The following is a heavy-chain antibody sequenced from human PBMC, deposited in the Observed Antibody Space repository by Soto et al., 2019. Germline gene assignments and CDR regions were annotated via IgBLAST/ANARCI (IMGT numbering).Heavy chain of an antibody. D-gene: IGHD5-18*01. CDR2: IYPGDSDT. J-gene: IGHJ6*02. Sequence: VEYLKISCKGSGYSFTSYWIGWVRQMPGKGLEWMGIIYPGDSDTRYSPSFQGQVTISADKSISTAYLQWSSLKASDTAMYYCATQSGYSYGYQIYYYYGMDVWGQGTTVTVSS. CDR3: ATQSGYSYGYQIYYYYGMDV. V-gene: IGHV5-51*01. CDR1: GYSFTSYW.